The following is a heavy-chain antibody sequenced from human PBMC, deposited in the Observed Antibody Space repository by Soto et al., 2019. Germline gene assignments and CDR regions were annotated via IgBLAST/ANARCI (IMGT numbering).Heavy chain of an antibody. CDR3: AKDNGQYCSSNSCYFDY. J-gene: IGHJ4*01. D-gene: IGHD2-2*01. CDR2: ISGSGGST. V-gene: IGHV3-23*01. CDR1: GFTFSSYA. Sequence: GGSLRLSCAASGFTFSSYAMSWVRQAPGKGLEWVSAISGSGGSTYYADSVKGRFTISRDNAKNTLYLQMNSQRAEDTAVYYCAKDNGQYCSSNSCYFDYWGQGTLVTVSS.